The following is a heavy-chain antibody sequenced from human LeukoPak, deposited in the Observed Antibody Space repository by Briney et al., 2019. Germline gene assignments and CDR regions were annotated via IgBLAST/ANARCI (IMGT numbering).Heavy chain of an antibody. V-gene: IGHV5-51*01. D-gene: IGHD3-16*01. CDR1: GYSFTNHW. CDR3: TRRPATYVPIDY. J-gene: IGHJ4*02. CDR2: IYPGDSDT. Sequence: PGESLKISCKASGYSFTNHWIGWVRQMPGKGLEWMGIIYPGDSDTRYSPSFQGQVAISADKSTSTAHLQWNSLKASDTAIYYCTRRPATYVPIDYWGQGTLVTVSS.